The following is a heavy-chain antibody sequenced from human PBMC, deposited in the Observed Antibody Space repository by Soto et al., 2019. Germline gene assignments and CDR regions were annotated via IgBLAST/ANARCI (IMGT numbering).Heavy chain of an antibody. Sequence: EVQVLESGGGLVQPGGSLRLSCEGSGFTVSSHMMSWIRQAPGKGPEWVSTITTDGGTYYADSVKGRFAMSRDTSESTXXLQMNSLGAEDTAAYYCAPHVSCSGGSCQYDAFAIRGQGTLVTVSS. V-gene: IGHV3-23*01. D-gene: IGHD2-15*01. CDR3: APHVSCSGGSCQYDAFAI. J-gene: IGHJ3*02. CDR2: ITTDGGT. CDR1: GFTVSSHM.